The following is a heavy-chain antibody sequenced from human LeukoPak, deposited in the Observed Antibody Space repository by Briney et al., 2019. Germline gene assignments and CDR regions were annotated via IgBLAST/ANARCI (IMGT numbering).Heavy chain of an antibody. CDR2: INSDGFSI. CDR3: ARGLPNYYGMDV. Sequence: GGSLRLSCAASGFTFDDYAMHWVRQAPGKGLEWVSGINSDGFSITYADSVKGRFTISRDNAKNTLYLHMNSLRGEDTAVYYCARGLPNYYGMDVWGQGTTVTVSS. V-gene: IGHV3-74*01. J-gene: IGHJ6*02. CDR1: GFTFDDYA.